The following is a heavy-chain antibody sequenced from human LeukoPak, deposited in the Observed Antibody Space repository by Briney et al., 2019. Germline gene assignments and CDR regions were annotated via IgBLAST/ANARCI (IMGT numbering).Heavy chain of an antibody. CDR1: GFTFSNYA. CDR3: ARSQWSDY. CDR2: ISYDENNK. Sequence: GGSLRLSCAASGFTFSNYAMYWVRQAPGKGLEWVAVISYDENNKYYTDSVKGRFTISRDNSKNTLYLQMNSLRAEDTAVYYCARSQWSDYWGQGTLVTVSS. V-gene: IGHV3-30-3*01. D-gene: IGHD2-8*01. J-gene: IGHJ4*02.